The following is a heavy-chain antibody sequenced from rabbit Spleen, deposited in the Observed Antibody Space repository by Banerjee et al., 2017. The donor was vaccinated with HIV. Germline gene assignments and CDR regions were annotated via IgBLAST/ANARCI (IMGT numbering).Heavy chain of an antibody. J-gene: IGHJ4*01. V-gene: IGHV1S45*01. CDR3: ARGSAAMTMVIIGFYLNL. CDR2: IGTGSGST. CDR1: GFSFNDDYV. Sequence: QEQLEESGGGLVQPGGSLTLPCTASGFSFNDDYVMCWVRQAPGKGLKWIACIGTGSGSTYYANWAKGRFTISRTSSTTVTLEMTSLTAADTATYFCARGSAAMTMVIIGFYLNLWGPGTLVTVS. D-gene: IGHD2-1*01.